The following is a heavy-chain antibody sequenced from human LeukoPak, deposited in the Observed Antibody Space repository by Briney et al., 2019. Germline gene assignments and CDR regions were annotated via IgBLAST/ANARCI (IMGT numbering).Heavy chain of an antibody. J-gene: IGHJ3*02. D-gene: IGHD6-13*01. CDR1: GFTFSTYW. CDR2: IMQDGSEK. V-gene: IGHV3-7*01. Sequence: PGGSLRLSCLGSGFTFSTYWMSWVHQAPGKGLEWVANIMQDGSEKNYVDSVKGRFTISRDNARNSLYLQMSSLGAEDTAVYYCAREVYSSSRPADAFDIWGQGTVVTVSS. CDR3: AREVYSSSRPADAFDI.